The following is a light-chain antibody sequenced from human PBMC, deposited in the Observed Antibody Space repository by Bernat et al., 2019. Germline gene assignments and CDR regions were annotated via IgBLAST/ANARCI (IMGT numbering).Light chain of an antibody. CDR2: KIS. Sequence: DVVMTQSPLSLPVTLGQPASISCRSSQSLVRSDGNTLLHWFQQRPGQSPRRLIYKISNRDSGVPDRFSGSGSGTDFTLKISRVEAEDVGVYYCMQQSHWPLTFGQGTKVEIK. J-gene: IGKJ1*01. CDR1: QSLVRSDGNTL. CDR3: MQQSHWPLT. V-gene: IGKV2-30*02.